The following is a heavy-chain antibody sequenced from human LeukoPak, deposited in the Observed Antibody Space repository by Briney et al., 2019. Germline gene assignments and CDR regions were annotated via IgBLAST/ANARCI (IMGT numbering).Heavy chain of an antibody. CDR3: AELGITVIGGV. J-gene: IGHJ6*01. D-gene: IGHD3-10*02. V-gene: IGHV3-48*03. CDR1: GFTFSSYE. Sequence: GCLRLSSAASGFTFSSYEMYWVRQGPGKGLEWVSYISSSGGTTYYAESVKGRFTISRDNAKNLLYLQMNSLRAEDTAVYYCAELGITVIGGVLGKGTTVTIPS. CDR2: ISSSGGTT.